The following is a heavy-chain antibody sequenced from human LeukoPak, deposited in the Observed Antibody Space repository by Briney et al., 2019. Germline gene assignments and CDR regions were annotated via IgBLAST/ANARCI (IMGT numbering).Heavy chain of an antibody. Sequence: SETLSLTCTVSGGSISSYYWSWIRQPPGKGLEWIGYIYYSGSTYYNPSLKSRVTISVDTSKNQFSLKLSSVTAADTAVYYCARRIVGATFDYWGQGTLVTVSS. CDR2: IYYSGST. V-gene: IGHV4-59*04. J-gene: IGHJ4*02. D-gene: IGHD1-26*01. CDR3: ARRIVGATFDY. CDR1: GGSISSYY.